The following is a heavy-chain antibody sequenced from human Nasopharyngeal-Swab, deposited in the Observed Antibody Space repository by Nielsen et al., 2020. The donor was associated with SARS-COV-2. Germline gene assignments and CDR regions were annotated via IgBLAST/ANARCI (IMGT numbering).Heavy chain of an antibody. Sequence: WIRQPPGKGLEWIGEINHSGSTNYNPSLKSRVTISVDTSKNQFSLKLSSVTAADTAVYYCARSYDFWGGYHYNWFDPWGQGTLVTVSS. V-gene: IGHV4-34*01. J-gene: IGHJ5*02. CDR2: INHSGST. CDR3: ARSYDFWGGYHYNWFDP. D-gene: IGHD3-3*01.